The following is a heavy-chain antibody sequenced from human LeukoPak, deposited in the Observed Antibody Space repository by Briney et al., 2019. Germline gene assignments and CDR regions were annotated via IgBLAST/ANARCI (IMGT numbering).Heavy chain of an antibody. D-gene: IGHD3-3*01. Sequence: SETLSLTCTVSGGSISSSSYYWGWIRQPPGKGLEWIGSIYYSGSTYYNPSLKSRVTISVDTSKNQFSLKLSSVTAADTAVYYCGSLRSWEWLLLRFDYWGRGTLVTVSS. CDR3: GSLRSWEWLLLRFDY. CDR1: GGSISSSSYY. V-gene: IGHV4-39*07. CDR2: IYYSGST. J-gene: IGHJ4*02.